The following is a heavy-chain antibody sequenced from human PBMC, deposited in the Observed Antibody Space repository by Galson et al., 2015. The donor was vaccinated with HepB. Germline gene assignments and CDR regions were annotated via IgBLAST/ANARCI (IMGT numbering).Heavy chain of an antibody. V-gene: IGHV1-46*01. Sequence: SVKVSCKASGYTFTSYYMHWVRQAPGQGLEWMGIINPSGGSTSYAQKFQGRVTMTRDTSTSTVYMELSSLRSEDTAVYYCARDQFTMVRGVIITGAFDIWGQGTRVTVSS. J-gene: IGHJ3*02. CDR3: ARDQFTMVRGVIITGAFDI. D-gene: IGHD3-10*01. CDR1: GYTFTSYY. CDR2: INPSGGST.